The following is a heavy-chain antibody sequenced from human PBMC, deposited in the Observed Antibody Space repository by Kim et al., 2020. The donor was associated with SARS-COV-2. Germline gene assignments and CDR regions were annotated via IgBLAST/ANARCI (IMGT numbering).Heavy chain of an antibody. CDR3: AKDEDPYCGGDCPTD. J-gene: IGHJ1*01. CDR2: ISYDGSNQ. Sequence: GGSLRLSCAASGFTFSSYGMHWVRQAPGKGLEWVAVISYDGSNQYYADSVKGRFTISRDNSKNTLYLQMNSLRAEDTAVYYCAKDEDPYCGGDCPTDWG. V-gene: IGHV3-30*18. D-gene: IGHD2-21*01. CDR1: GFTFSSYG.